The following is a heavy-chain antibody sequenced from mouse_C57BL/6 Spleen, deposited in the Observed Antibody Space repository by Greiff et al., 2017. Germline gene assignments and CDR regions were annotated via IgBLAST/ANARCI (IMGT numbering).Heavy chain of an antibody. V-gene: IGHV1-62-3*01. CDR1: GYTFTSYW. CDR3: ARDYYGSSYEAMGC. D-gene: IGHD1-1*01. J-gene: IGHJ4*01. CDR2: IDPNSGGT. Sequence: QVQLQQSGAELVKPGASVKLSCKASGYTFTSYWMHWVKQRPGRGLEWIGRIDPNSGGTKYNEKFKSKATLTVNKPSSTSYMQLSRLTSEDSAGYYCARDYYGSSYEAMGCWGQGTSVTVSS.